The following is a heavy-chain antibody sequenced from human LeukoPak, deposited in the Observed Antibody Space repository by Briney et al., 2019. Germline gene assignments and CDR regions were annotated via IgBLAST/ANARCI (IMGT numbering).Heavy chain of an antibody. V-gene: IGHV1-2*06. CDR2: INPNSGGT. D-gene: IGHD3-22*01. CDR1: GYTFTGYY. CDR3: AREFFYYDSSGYRLFDY. J-gene: IGHJ4*02. Sequence: ASVKVSCKASGYTFTGYYMYWLRQAPGQGLEWMGRINPNSGGTNYAQKFQGRVTMTRDTSISTAYMELSRLRSDDTAVYYCAREFFYYDSSGYRLFDYWGQGTLVTVSS.